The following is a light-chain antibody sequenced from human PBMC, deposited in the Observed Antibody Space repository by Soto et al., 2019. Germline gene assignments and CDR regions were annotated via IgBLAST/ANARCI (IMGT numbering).Light chain of an antibody. Sequence: EIVLTQSPDTLSLSPGERATRSCRASQSVSSSYLAWYQQKVGQAPRLLIYGASSRATGIPDRFSGSGSETDFTLSISRLEPEDFAVYYCQQYGSSPPLTFGGGNKVEIQ. CDR2: GAS. CDR1: QSVSSSY. V-gene: IGKV3-20*01. CDR3: QQYGSSPPLT. J-gene: IGKJ4*01.